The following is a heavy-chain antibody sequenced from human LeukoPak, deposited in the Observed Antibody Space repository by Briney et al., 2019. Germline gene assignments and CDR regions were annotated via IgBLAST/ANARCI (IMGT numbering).Heavy chain of an antibody. CDR1: GFIFDNYG. V-gene: IGHV3-30*19. CDR3: AKVALDNYNRFDP. CDR2: ISYDGRDK. J-gene: IGHJ5*02. D-gene: IGHD4-11*01. Sequence: HSGDSLRLSCASSGFIFDNYGMHWVRQAPGKGLEWMALISYDGRDKDYADSVKGRFTISRDNSKNTLYLQMNSLTVEDTAVYYCAKVALDNYNRFDPWGQGTLVTVSA.